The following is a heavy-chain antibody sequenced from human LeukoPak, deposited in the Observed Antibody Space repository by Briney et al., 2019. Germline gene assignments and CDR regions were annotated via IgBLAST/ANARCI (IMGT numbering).Heavy chain of an antibody. CDR3: ARRGVAAATNYCDY. J-gene: IGHJ4*02. Sequence: GASVKVSCKASGYTFTSYGISWVRQAPGQGLEWMGWISAYNGNKNYAQKLQGRVTMTTDASTNTTYMELRGLRSDDTAVYYCARRGVAAATNYCDYWGQGTLVTVSS. CDR1: GYTFTSYG. D-gene: IGHD2-2*01. V-gene: IGHV1-18*04. CDR2: ISAYNGNK.